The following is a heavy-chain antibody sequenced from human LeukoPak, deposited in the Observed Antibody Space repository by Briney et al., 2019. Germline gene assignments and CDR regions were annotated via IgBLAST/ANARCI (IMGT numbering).Heavy chain of an antibody. CDR2: ITSSSDYI. Sequence: GGSLRLSCAASGFTFSSNYMSWVRQAPGKGLEWVSSITSSSDYIYYADSVKGRFTISRDNAKNLLYLQMNSLRAEDTAVYYCARDYPYSYYMNVWGNGTTVTVSS. J-gene: IGHJ6*03. CDR3: ARDYPYSYYMNV. V-gene: IGHV3-21*01. CDR1: GFTFSSNY. D-gene: IGHD4-11*01.